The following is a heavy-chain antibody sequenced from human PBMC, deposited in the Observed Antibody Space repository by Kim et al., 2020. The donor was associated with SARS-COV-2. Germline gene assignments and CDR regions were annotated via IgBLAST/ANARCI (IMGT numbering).Heavy chain of an antibody. Sequence: SETLSLTCTVSGVSISSGGYYWSWIRQHPGKGLEWIGYIYSSGGTYYHPSLKSRVIISMDTSKNQFSLKVRSVTAADTAVYYCVRESGVSFSGSAAYPWGQGIQVIVSS. J-gene: IGHJ5*02. CDR1: GVSISSGGYY. D-gene: IGHD3-10*01. V-gene: IGHV4-31*03. CDR2: IYSSGGT. CDR3: VRESGVSFSGSAAYP.